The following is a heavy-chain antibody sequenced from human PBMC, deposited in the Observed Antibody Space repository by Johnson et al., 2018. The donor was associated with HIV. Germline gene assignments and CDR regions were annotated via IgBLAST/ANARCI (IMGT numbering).Heavy chain of an antibody. J-gene: IGHJ3*02. CDR2: IQEDGSNK. CDR3: AKDSDKWAISGDDAFDI. CDR1: GFTFSSNW. D-gene: IGHD1-26*01. V-gene: IGHV3-30*02. Sequence: QVQLVESGGGLVQPGGSLRLSCAASGFTFSSNWMNWVRQAPGKGLQWVANIQEDGSNKYYADSVKGRFSISRDNSKNMLYLQMNSLRAEDTVVYYWAKDSDKWAISGDDAFDIWGQGTMVTVSS.